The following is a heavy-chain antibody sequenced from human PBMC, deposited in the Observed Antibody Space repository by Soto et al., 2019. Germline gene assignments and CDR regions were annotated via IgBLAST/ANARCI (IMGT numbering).Heavy chain of an antibody. Sequence: PGESRKISCRGSGYKFTSYSIGCVRQMPGKGLEWMGIIYPGDSDTRYSPSFQGQVTISADKSISTAYLQWSSLKASDTAMYYCARQSAAGPRGDYYYYGMDVWGKGTTVTVSS. J-gene: IGHJ6*01. CDR2: IYPGDSDT. V-gene: IGHV5-51*01. D-gene: IGHD6-13*01. CDR3: ARQSAAGPRGDYYYYGMDV. CDR1: GYKFTSYS.